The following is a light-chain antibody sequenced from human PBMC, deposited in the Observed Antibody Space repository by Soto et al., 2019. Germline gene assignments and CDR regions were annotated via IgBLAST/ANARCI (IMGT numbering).Light chain of an antibody. CDR2: KVS. V-gene: IGKV2-30*02. Sequence: DVVMTQSPLSLPVTLGQPASISCRSSQSLVHSDGNTYLNWFQQRPGQSPRRLIYKVSNRDSGVPDRFSGSGSGTDFTPKISRVEAEDVGVYYCLQTIHWPWTFGQGTKVEIK. CDR1: QSLVHSDGNTY. J-gene: IGKJ1*01. CDR3: LQTIHWPWT.